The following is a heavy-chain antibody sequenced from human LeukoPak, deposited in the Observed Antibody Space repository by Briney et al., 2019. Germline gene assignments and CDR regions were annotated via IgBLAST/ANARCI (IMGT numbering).Heavy chain of an antibody. V-gene: IGHV3-48*04. CDR1: GFTFSSYS. CDR2: ISISSSTI. D-gene: IGHD2-15*01. CDR3: ARDVGQFDY. Sequence: GGSLRLSCAASGFTFSSYSMNWVRQAPGKGLEWVSYISISSSTIYYADSVKGRFTISRDNAKNSLYLQMNSLRAEDKAVYYCARDVGQFDYWGQGTLVTVSS. J-gene: IGHJ4*02.